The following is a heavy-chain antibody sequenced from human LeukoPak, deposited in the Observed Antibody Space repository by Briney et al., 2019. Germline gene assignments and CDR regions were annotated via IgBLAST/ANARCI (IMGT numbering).Heavy chain of an antibody. CDR2: IYSGGST. D-gene: IGHD6-6*01. CDR1: GFTVSSNY. CDR3: ARGVISSSGDDAFDI. Sequence: GSLRLSCAASGFTVSSNYMSWARQAPGKGLEWVSIIYSGGSTYYADSVKGRFTISRDNSKNSLYLQMNSLRAEDTAVYYCARGVISSSGDDAFDIWGQGTMVTVSS. V-gene: IGHV3-66*01. J-gene: IGHJ3*02.